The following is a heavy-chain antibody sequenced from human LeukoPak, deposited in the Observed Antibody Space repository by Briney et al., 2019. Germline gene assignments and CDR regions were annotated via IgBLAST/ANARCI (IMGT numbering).Heavy chain of an antibody. D-gene: IGHD3-10*01. J-gene: IGHJ5*02. V-gene: IGHV4-34*01. CDR3: ARAKSTLIRGGWFDP. CDR2: INHSGST. CDR1: GGSFSGYY. Sequence: SETLSLTCAVYGGSFSGYYWSWIRRPPGKGLEWIGEINHSGSTNYNPSLKSRVTISVDTSKNQFSLKLSSVTAADTAVYYCARAKSTLIRGGWFDPWGQGTLVTVSS.